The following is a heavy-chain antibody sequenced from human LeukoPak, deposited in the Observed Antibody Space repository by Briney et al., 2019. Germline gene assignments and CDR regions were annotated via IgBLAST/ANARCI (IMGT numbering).Heavy chain of an antibody. CDR3: ARVFVATTRKVFDY. V-gene: IGHV4-31*03. Sequence: SETLSLTCTVSGGSISSGGYYWSWIRQHPGKGLEWIGYIYYSGSTYYNPSLKSRVTISVDTSKNQFSLKLSSVTGADTAVYYCARVFVATTRKVFDYWGQGTLVTVSS. CDR1: GGSISSGGYY. D-gene: IGHD4-17*01. J-gene: IGHJ4*02. CDR2: IYYSGST.